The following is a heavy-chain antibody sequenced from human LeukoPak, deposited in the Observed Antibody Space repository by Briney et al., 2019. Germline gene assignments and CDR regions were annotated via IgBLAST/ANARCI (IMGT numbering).Heavy chain of an antibody. CDR2: IYYSGST. CDR1: GGSFSGYY. D-gene: IGHD6-19*01. CDR3: ARQGSASGIAVCRIDY. Sequence: SETLSLTCAVYGGSFSGYYWSWIRQPPGKGLEWIGYIYYSGSTNYNPSLKSRVTISVDTSKNQFSLKLSSVTAADTAVYYCARQGSASGIAVCRIDYWGQGTLVTVSS. V-gene: IGHV4-59*08. J-gene: IGHJ4*02.